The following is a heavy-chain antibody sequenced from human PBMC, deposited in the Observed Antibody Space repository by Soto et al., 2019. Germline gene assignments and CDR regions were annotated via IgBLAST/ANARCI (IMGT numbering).Heavy chain of an antibody. Sequence: QVQLQESGPGLVEPSETLSLTCTVSGASIRTYSWSWIRQSAGKGLEWIGHMYTNGRTNYIPSLKSRLTMSVDTSKNQFSLKLSSVTAADTAVYYCARTVVTAPYYYYYGMDVWGQGTTVTVSS. J-gene: IGHJ6*02. CDR2: MYTNGRT. V-gene: IGHV4-4*07. CDR1: GASIRTYS. D-gene: IGHD2-21*02. CDR3: ARTVVTAPYYYYYGMDV.